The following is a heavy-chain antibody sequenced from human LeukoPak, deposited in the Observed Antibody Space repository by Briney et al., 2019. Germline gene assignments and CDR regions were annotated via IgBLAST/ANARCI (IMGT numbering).Heavy chain of an antibody. CDR1: GFRISDSS. CDR3: LGGGRYVYDI. J-gene: IGHJ3*02. CDR2: IAAKAPTYAT. Sequence: GGSLRLSCAASGFRISDSSIHWVRQASGKGLEWVGRIAAKAPTYATTYAASMTGRFTISRDASRNTAYLQMDSLRTEDTAFSYFLGGGRYVYDIGGQGKMVTFSS. D-gene: IGHD3-16*01. V-gene: IGHV3-73*01.